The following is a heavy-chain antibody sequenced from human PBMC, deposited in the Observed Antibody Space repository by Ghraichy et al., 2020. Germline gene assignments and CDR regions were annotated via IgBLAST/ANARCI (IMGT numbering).Heavy chain of an antibody. Sequence: ESLNISCSVSGYSISNGYYWGWIRLPPGKGLEWIGSFSHSGSTYYNPSLKSRVTISIDTSKNQFSLKLSSVTAADTAVYYCVRAQYCSGGRCLFDDWGQGTLVTVSS. CDR3: VRAQYCSGGRCLFDD. J-gene: IGHJ4*01. CDR1: GYSISNGYY. D-gene: IGHD2-15*01. CDR2: FSHSGST. V-gene: IGHV4-38-2*02.